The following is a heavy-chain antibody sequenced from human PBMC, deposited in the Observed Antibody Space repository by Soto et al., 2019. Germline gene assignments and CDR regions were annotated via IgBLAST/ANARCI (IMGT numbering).Heavy chain of an antibody. CDR3: ARGIQLWLRRINSGYSG. V-gene: IGHV1-69*12. D-gene: IGHD5-18*01. J-gene: IGHJ4*02. CDR1: GGTFSTYA. CDR2: IIPMFGTA. Sequence: QVQLVQSGAEVKKPESSVKVSCKAPGGTFSTYAISWVRQAPGQGLEWMGGIIPMFGTANYAQRFQDRVRITADESTNTDYMERSSLRSVDTAVYFCARGIQLWLRRINSGYSGWGQGTLVTVSS.